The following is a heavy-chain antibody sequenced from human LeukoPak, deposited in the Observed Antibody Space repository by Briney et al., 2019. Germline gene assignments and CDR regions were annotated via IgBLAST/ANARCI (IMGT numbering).Heavy chain of an antibody. Sequence: SETLSLTCTVSGGSISSGGYYWSWIRQHPGKGLEWIGYIYYSGSTYYNPSLTSRVTISVDTSKNQFSLKLSSVTAADTAVYYCARTDSSSLLDYWGQGTLVTVSS. CDR3: ARTDSSSLLDY. D-gene: IGHD6-6*01. V-gene: IGHV4-31*03. CDR1: GGSISSGGYY. J-gene: IGHJ4*02. CDR2: IYYSGST.